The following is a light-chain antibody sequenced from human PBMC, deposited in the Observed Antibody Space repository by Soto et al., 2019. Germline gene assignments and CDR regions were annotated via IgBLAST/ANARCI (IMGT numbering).Light chain of an antibody. CDR2: GAS. V-gene: IGKV3D-15*01. CDR1: QSVSSD. Sequence: EIVMTQSPATLSVSPGERATLSCRASQSVSSDLAWYQQKPGQAPRLLIYGASTRATGIPARFSGSGSGTEFTLTINNLQSEDFAVYYCQQYNNWPPYTFGRGTKLEIK. J-gene: IGKJ2*01. CDR3: QQYNNWPPYT.